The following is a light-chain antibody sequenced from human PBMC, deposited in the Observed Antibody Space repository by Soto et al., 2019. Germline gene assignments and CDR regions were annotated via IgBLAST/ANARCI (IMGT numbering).Light chain of an antibody. V-gene: IGLV1-40*01. CDR2: GNI. Sequence: QSLLTQPPSVSGAPGHRFTISCTGSSSNIGAGYDVHWYQQRPGTAPKLLIFGNINRPSGVPDRFSGSKSGTSASLAITGLQAEDEGDYYSQSYDSTLSARYVFGTGTKVTVL. CDR1: SSNIGAGYD. CDR3: QSYDSTLSARYV. J-gene: IGLJ1*01.